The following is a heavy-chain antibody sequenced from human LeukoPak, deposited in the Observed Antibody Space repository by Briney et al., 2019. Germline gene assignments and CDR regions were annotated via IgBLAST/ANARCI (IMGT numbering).Heavy chain of an antibody. Sequence: GGSLRLSCTASGFTFGDYAMSWVRQAPGKGLEWVGFIRSKAYGGTTEYAASVKGRFTISRDDSKSIAYLQMNSLKTEDTAVYYCTSDITGYSSGWYDYWGQGTLVTVSS. J-gene: IGHJ4*02. CDR3: TSDITGYSSGWYDY. CDR2: IRSKAYGGTT. D-gene: IGHD6-19*01. V-gene: IGHV3-49*04. CDR1: GFTFGDYA.